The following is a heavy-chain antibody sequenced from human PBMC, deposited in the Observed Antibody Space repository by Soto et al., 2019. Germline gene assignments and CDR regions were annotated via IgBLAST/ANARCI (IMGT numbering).Heavy chain of an antibody. Sequence: QLQLQESGSGLVKPSQTLSLTCAVSGGSISSGGYSWSWIRQPPGKGLEWIEYIYHSESTHYNPSLKSRVTIAVDRSKNQFSLELSSVTAAYTAMYYCTRVPGPWGQGTLVTVSS. V-gene: IGHV4-30-2*01. D-gene: IGHD2-2*01. CDR1: GGSISSGGYS. CDR2: IYHSEST. CDR3: TRVPGP. J-gene: IGHJ5*02.